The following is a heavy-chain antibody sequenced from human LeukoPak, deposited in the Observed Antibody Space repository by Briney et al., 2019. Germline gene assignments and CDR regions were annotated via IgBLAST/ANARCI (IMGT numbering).Heavy chain of an antibody. J-gene: IGHJ4*02. CDR1: GGSISSSSYY. D-gene: IGHD1-26*01. CDR2: IYYSGST. V-gene: IGHV4-39*01. Sequence: SETLSLTCTVSGGSISSSSYYWGWIRQPPGKGLEWIGSIYYSGSTYYNPSLKSRVTISVDTSKNQFSLKLSSVTAADTAVYYCARRVGATYFDYWGQGTLVTVSS. CDR3: ARRVGATYFDY.